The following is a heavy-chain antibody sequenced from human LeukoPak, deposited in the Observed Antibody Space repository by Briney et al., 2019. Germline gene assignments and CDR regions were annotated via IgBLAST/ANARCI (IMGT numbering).Heavy chain of an antibody. CDR1: GYIFTGYY. CDR2: INPNSGDT. V-gene: IGHV1-2*02. Sequence: ASVKVSCKASGYIFTGYYMHWVRQAPGQGLEWMGWINPNSGDTNYAQKFQGRVTMTRDTSISTAYMELSRLRSDDTAVYYCARGPGVDYYYYYYMDVWGKGTTVTVSS. CDR3: ARGPGVDYYYYYYMDV. D-gene: IGHD3-10*01. J-gene: IGHJ6*03.